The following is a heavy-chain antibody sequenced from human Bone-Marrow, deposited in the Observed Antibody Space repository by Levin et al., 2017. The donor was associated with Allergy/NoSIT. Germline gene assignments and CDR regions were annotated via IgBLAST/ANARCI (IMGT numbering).Heavy chain of an antibody. V-gene: IGHV3-23*01. J-gene: IGHJ4*02. CDR1: GFTFISYA. Sequence: SGGSLRLSCAASGFTFISYAMSWVRQAPGKGLEWVSVISGSGESTHYADSVKGRFTISRDNSKNTLYLQMNSLRAEDTAVYYCAKESPRFDYWGQGTLVTVSS. CDR2: ISGSGEST. CDR3: AKESPRFDY.